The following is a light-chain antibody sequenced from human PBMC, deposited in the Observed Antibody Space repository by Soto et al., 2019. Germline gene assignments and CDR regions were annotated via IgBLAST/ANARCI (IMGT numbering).Light chain of an antibody. V-gene: IGKV1-39*01. CDR1: QTISSY. CDR3: QQSYSTPYT. J-gene: IGKJ3*01. CDR2: AAS. Sequence: EIQMTQSPSSLSASLGDRVTITCRASQTISSYLNWYQQQPGKTPNLLIYAASSLQSGVPSRFSGSRSGTDFTLTISSLQPEDFASYYCQQSYSTPYTFGPGTKVDIK.